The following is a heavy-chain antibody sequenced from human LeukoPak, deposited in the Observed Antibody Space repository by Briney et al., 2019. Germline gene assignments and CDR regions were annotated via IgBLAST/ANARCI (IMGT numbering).Heavy chain of an antibody. CDR2: IRTSTGSP. CDR1: GYTFTSYA. D-gene: IGHD2-15*01. CDR3: ARDLDSAAFDI. J-gene: IGHJ3*02. V-gene: IGHV7-4-1*02. Sequence: ASVKVSCKASGYTFTSYAINWVRQAPGQGLEYMGWIRTSTGSPTYAQGFTGRFVFSLDTSVNTAYLQISSLKAEDTVVYYCARDLDSAAFDIWGQGTMVTVSS.